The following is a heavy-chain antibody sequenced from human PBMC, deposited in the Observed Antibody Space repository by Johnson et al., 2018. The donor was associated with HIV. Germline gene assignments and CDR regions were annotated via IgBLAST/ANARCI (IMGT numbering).Heavy chain of an antibody. CDR3: AKDPYSGSPIDI. Sequence: QLQLVESGGGLVQPGGSLRLSCAASGFTFSSYAMHWVRQAPGKGLEWVAGITYDGTNKYYADSVKGRFTLSRDSSKNTLYLQMNSLRAEDTAVYYCAKDPYSGSPIDIWGQGTMVTVSS. CDR1: GFTFSSYA. D-gene: IGHD1-26*01. V-gene: IGHV3-30*04. CDR2: ITYDGTNK. J-gene: IGHJ3*02.